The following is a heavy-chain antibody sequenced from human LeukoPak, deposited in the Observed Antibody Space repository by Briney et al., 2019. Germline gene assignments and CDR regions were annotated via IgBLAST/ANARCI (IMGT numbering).Heavy chain of an antibody. CDR2: IYYSGST. CDR3: ARRPYGSGRGWFDP. CDR1: GGSISSYY. V-gene: IGHV4-59*08. J-gene: IGHJ5*02. Sequence: SETLSLTCTVSGGSISSYYWSWIRQPPGKGLEWIGYIYYSGSTNYNPSLKSRVTISVDTSKTQFSLKLSSVTAADTAVCYCARRPYGSGRGWFDPWGQGTLVTVSS. D-gene: IGHD3-10*01.